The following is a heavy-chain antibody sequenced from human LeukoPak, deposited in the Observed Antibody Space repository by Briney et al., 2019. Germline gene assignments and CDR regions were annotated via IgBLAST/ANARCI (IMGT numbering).Heavy chain of an antibody. V-gene: IGHV3-23*01. CDR3: AKEMTTPYY. CDR2: IIGSGRST. D-gene: IGHD4-17*01. J-gene: IGHJ4*02. Sequence: SGGSLRLSCAASGFTFSNYAMNWVRQAPGKGLEWVSAIIGSGRSTFYADSVKGRFTNSRDNSKNTLYLQMNSLRAEDTAVYYRAKEMTTPYYWGQGTLVTVSS. CDR1: GFTFSNYA.